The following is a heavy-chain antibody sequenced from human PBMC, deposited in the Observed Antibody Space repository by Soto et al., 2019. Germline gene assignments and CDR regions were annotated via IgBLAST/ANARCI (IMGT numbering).Heavy chain of an antibody. CDR3: GIDRIGDYYGSVSYPRY. D-gene: IGHD3-10*01. CDR2: ISYDGSNK. Sequence: GGSLRLSCAASGFTFSSYAMHWVRQAPGKGLEWVAVISYDGSNKYYADSVKGRFTISRDNSKNTLYLQMNSLRAEDTAVYYCGIDRIGDYYGSVSYPRYWGQGTLVTVSS. V-gene: IGHV3-30-3*01. CDR1: GFTFSSYA. J-gene: IGHJ4*02.